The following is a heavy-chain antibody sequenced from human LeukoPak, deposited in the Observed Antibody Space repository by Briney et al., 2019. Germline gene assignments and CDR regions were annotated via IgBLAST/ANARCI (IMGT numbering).Heavy chain of an antibody. CDR2: ISSYNGNT. Sequence: GASVKVSRRASGYTFTSYGITWVRQAPGQGLEWMGWISSYNGNTNYAQKVQDRVTMTTDTSTNTVYMEMRSLRSDDTAVYYCARADYFGGNGKHWFDPWGQGTLVTVSS. CDR1: GYTFTSYG. J-gene: IGHJ5*02. V-gene: IGHV1-18*01. CDR3: ARADYFGGNGKHWFDP. D-gene: IGHD4-23*01.